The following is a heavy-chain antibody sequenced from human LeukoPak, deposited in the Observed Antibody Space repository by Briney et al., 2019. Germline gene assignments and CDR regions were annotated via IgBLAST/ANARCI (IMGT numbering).Heavy chain of an antibody. Sequence: SETLSLTCTVSGGSISSYYWSWIRQPPGKGLEWIGYIYTSGITNYNPSLKSRVTISVDTSKNQFSLKLTSVTAADAAVYYCARRLDDWGQGTLATVSS. J-gene: IGHJ4*02. CDR2: IYTSGIT. V-gene: IGHV4-4*08. CDR3: ARRLDD. CDR1: GGSISSYY.